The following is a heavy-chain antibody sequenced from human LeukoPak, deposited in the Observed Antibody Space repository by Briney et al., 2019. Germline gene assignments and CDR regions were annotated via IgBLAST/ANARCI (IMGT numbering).Heavy chain of an antibody. Sequence: GGSLRLSCAASGFTFSSYSMNWVRQAPGKGLEWVSSISSSSSYIYYADSVKGRFTISRDNAKNSLYLQMNSLRAEDTAVYYCARVGGSAFTGIAAAGTGSDYWGQGTLVTVSS. CDR1: GFTFSSYS. D-gene: IGHD6-13*01. CDR3: ARVGGSAFTGIAAAGTGSDY. CDR2: ISSSSSYI. J-gene: IGHJ4*02. V-gene: IGHV3-21*01.